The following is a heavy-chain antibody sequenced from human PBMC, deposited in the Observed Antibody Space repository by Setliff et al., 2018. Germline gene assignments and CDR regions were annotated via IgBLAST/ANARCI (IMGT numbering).Heavy chain of an antibody. V-gene: IGHV3-48*04. J-gene: IGHJ4*02. D-gene: IGHD2-2*01. CDR1: GFSFSSYS. CDR2: ISSSSGTI. CDR3: ARAHSSTLSVHDY. Sequence: GGSLRLSCAASGFSFSSYSMNWVRQAPGKGLEWLSYISSSSGTIHYADSVKGRFTISRDNAKNTLYLQMNSLRAEDTAVYYCARAHSSTLSVHDYWGQGTLVTVSS.